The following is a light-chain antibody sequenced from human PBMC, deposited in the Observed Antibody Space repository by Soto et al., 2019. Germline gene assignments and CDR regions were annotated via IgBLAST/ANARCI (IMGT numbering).Light chain of an antibody. V-gene: IGKV3-20*01. CDR2: GAS. CDR3: QQYGASPFN. CDR1: RHVYINA. J-gene: IGKJ3*01. Sequence: VVLTQSPATLSLSPVDRATLSCRASRHVYINALGWYQQKPGRTPTLLIYGASTRATDIPDRFRAIGSGTDFSLAISGVEPEDSAVYYCQQYGASPFNFGPGTRLEI.